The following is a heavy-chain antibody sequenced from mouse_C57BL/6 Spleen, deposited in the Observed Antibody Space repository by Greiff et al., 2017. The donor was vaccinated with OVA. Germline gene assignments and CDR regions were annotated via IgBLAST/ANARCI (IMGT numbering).Heavy chain of an antibody. D-gene: IGHD2-10*02. J-gene: IGHJ2*01. CDR1: GYTFTDYY. CDR2: INPNNGGT. CDR3: ASGYGNPYYFDY. V-gene: IGHV1-26*01. Sequence: VQLQQSGPELVKPGASVKISCKASGYTFTDYYMNWVKQSHGKSLEWIGDINPNNGGTSYNQKFKGKATLTVDKSSSTAYMELRSLTSEDSAVYYCASGYGNPYYFDYWGQGTTLTVSS.